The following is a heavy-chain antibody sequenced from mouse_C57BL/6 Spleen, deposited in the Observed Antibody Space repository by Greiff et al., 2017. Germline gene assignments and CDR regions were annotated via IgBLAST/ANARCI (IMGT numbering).Heavy chain of an antibody. CDR3: ARKSYYYGSSYYFDY. J-gene: IGHJ2*01. CDR1: GYTFTSYW. D-gene: IGHD1-1*01. Sequence: QVQLKQPGAELVMPGASVKLSCKASGYTFTSYWMHWVKQRPGQGLEWIGEIDPSDSYTNYNQKFKGKSTLTVDKSSSTAYMQLSSLTSEDSAVYYCARKSYYYGSSYYFDYWGQGTTLTVSS. CDR2: IDPSDSYT. V-gene: IGHV1-69*01.